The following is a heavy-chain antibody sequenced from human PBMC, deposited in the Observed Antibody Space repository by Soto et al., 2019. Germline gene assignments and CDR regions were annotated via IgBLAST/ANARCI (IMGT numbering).Heavy chain of an antibody. D-gene: IGHD3-10*01. V-gene: IGHV4-30-4*01. CDR3: ARVGGFGATTIDY. J-gene: IGHJ4*02. CDR1: GGSISSGDYY. CDR2: IYYSGST. Sequence: QVQLQESGPGLVKPSQTLSLTCTVSGGSISSGDYYWSWIRQPPGKGLEWIGYIYYSGSTYYNPSLKSRVTISVDPSKNQFSLKLCSVTAADTAVYYCARVGGFGATTIDYWGQGTLVTVSS.